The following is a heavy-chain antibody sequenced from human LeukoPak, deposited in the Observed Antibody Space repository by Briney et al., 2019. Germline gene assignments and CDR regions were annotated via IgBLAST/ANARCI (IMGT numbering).Heavy chain of an antibody. CDR3: ARGSTGWSRGDY. Sequence: PGGSLRLSCAASGFIVSNNYMSWVRQAPGMGLEWVSVIYRSGSTYYADSVKGRFTISRDNSNNTVYLQMNSLRADDTAVYYCARGSTGWSRGDYWGRGTLDTVSS. J-gene: IGHJ4*02. V-gene: IGHV3-66*01. D-gene: IGHD2-2*01. CDR1: GFIVSNNY. CDR2: IYRSGST.